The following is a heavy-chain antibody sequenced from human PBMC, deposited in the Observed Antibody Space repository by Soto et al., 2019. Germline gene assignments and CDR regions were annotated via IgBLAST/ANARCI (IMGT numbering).Heavy chain of an antibody. CDR1: GGSISSGGYY. J-gene: IGHJ4*02. D-gene: IGHD1-26*01. CDR3: ARAEIVGATGLGY. V-gene: IGHV4-31*02. Sequence: LCGGSISSGGYYWSWIRQHPGKGLEWIGYIYYSGSTYYNPSLKSRVTISVDTSKNQFSLKLSSVTAADTAVYYCARAEIVGATGLGYWGQGTLVTVSS. CDR2: IYYSGST.